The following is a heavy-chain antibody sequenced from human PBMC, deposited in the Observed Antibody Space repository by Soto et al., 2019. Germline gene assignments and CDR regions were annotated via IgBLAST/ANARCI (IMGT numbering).Heavy chain of an antibody. CDR1: GGSISSYY. J-gene: IGHJ5*02. V-gene: IGHV4-59*08. CDR3: ARAATSDILTGYPDRYNWFDP. CDR2: IYYSGST. Sequence: SETLSLTCTVSGGSISSYYWSWIRQPPGKGLEWIGYIYYSGSTNYNPSLKSRVTISVDTSKNQFSLKLSSVTAADTAVYYCARAATSDILTGYPDRYNWFDPWGQGTLVTVSS. D-gene: IGHD3-9*01.